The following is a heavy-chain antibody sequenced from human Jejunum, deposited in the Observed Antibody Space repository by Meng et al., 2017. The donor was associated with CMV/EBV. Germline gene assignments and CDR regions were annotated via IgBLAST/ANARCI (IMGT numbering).Heavy chain of an antibody. CDR1: GYTFTSYD. D-gene: IGHD6-19*01. Sequence: QVHLLQSGDEVKKPGASVKVSCKASGYTFTSYDINWVRQGTGQGLEWMGWMNPNRGTTGYAQKFQGRVTMTRNISKSTAYMDLSSLRSEDTAVYYCATGVADFEYWGQGTLVTVSS. V-gene: IGHV1-8*01. CDR3: ATGVADFEY. J-gene: IGHJ4*02. CDR2: MNPNRGTT.